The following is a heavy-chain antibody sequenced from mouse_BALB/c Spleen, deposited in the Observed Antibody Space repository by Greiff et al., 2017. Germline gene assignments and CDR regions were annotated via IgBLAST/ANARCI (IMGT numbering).Heavy chain of an antibody. J-gene: IGHJ1*01. CDR2: IDPANGNT. CDR1: GFNIKDTY. CDR3: ARTTVKGWYFDV. D-gene: IGHD1-1*01. V-gene: IGHV14-3*02. Sequence: VQLQQSGAELVKPGASVKLSCTASGFNIKDTYMHWVKQRPEQGLEWIGRIDPANGNTKYDPKFQGKATITADTSSNTAYLQLSSLTSEDTAVYYCARTTVKGWYFDVWGAGTTVTVSS.